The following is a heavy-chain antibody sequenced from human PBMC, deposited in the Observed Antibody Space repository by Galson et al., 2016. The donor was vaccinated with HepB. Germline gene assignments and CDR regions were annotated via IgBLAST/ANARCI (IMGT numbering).Heavy chain of an antibody. V-gene: IGHV6-1*01. J-gene: IGHJ4*02. CDR3: AREVTVAGNLDS. Sequence: CAISGDSVSSDSVGWNWIRQSPSRGLEWLGRTYYTSYWYYDYAVSVKSRITIKPDTSKNQFSLRLNSMTPEDTAVYYCAREVTVAGNLDSWGQGTLVTVS. D-gene: IGHD6-19*01. CDR2: TYYTSYWYY. CDR1: GDSVSSDSVG.